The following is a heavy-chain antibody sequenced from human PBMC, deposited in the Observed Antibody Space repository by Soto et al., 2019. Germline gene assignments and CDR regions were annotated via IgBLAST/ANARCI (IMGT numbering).Heavy chain of an antibody. J-gene: IGHJ1*01. D-gene: IGHD6-13*01. Sequence: GGSLRLSCAASGFTFDDYAMHWVRQVPGKGLEWVSGINWDSGSIGYGDSVKGRFAISRDNAKNSLHLQMNSLSAEDTAFYYCVKDESINWYSGHFRHWGQGTLVTVSS. CDR3: VKDESINWYSGHFRH. CDR1: GFTFDDYA. CDR2: INWDSGSI. V-gene: IGHV3-9*01.